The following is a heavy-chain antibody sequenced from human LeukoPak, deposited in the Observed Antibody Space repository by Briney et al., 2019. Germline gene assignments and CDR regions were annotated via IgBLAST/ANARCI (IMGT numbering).Heavy chain of an antibody. CDR1: GFTFSSYA. CDR3: AKATTPVVVTATQN. Sequence: GGSLRLSCAASGFTFSSYAMSWVRQAPGKGLEWVSAISGSGGSTYYADSVKGRFTISRDNSKNTLYLQMNSLRAEDTAVYYCAKATTPVVVTATQNWGQGTPVTVSS. CDR2: ISGSGGST. V-gene: IGHV3-23*01. J-gene: IGHJ4*02. D-gene: IGHD2-21*02.